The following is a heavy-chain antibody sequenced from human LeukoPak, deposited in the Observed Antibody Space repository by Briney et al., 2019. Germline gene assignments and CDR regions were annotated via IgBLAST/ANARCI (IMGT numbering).Heavy chain of an antibody. Sequence: ASVKVSCKASGYTFTSYYMHWVRQAPGQGLEWMGIINPSGGSTSYAQKFQGRVTMTRDTSTSTVYMELSSLRSEDTAVYYCARVALVGANDGWFDPWGQGTLVTVSS. V-gene: IGHV1-46*01. CDR1: GYTFTSYY. CDR2: INPSGGST. D-gene: IGHD1-26*01. CDR3: ARVALVGANDGWFDP. J-gene: IGHJ5*02.